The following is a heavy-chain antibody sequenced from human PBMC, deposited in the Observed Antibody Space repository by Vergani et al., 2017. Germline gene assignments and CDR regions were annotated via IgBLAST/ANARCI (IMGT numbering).Heavy chain of an antibody. D-gene: IGHD3-22*01. J-gene: IGHJ3*02. Sequence: EVQLVESGGGLVKPGGSLRLSCAASGFTFSSYSMNWVRQAPGKGLEWVSSISSSSSYIYYADSVKGRFTISRDNAKNSLYLQMNSLRAEDTAVYYCARWLLKEPYYYDSDDAFDIWGQGTMVTVSS. CDR3: ARWLLKEPYYYDSDDAFDI. V-gene: IGHV3-21*01. CDR1: GFTFSSYS. CDR2: ISSSSSYI.